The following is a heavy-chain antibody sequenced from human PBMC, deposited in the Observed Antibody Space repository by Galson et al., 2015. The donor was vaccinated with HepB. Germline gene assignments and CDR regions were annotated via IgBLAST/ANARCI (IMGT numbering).Heavy chain of an antibody. CDR2: INAGNGNT. J-gene: IGHJ4*02. V-gene: IGHV1-3*01. Sequence: SVKVSCKASGYTFTSYAMHWVRQAPGQRLEWMGWINAGNGNTKYSQKFQGRVTITRDTSASTAYMELSSLRSEDTAVYYCARVYGDYDPYFDYWGQGTLVTVSS. CDR1: GYTFTSYA. D-gene: IGHD4-17*01. CDR3: ARVYGDYDPYFDY.